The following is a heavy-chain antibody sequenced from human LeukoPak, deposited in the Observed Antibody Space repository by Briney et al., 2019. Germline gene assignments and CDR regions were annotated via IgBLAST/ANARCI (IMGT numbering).Heavy chain of an antibody. CDR3: AREIVGGTSY. Sequence: GGSLRLSCAASGFTFSSYSMNWVRQAPGKGLEWVSYISSSSTYIYYADSVKGRFTISRDNAKNSLYLQVNSLRAEDTAVYYCAREIVGGTSYWGQGTLVTVSS. CDR2: ISSSSTYI. CDR1: GFTFSSYS. V-gene: IGHV3-21*01. D-gene: IGHD1-26*01. J-gene: IGHJ4*02.